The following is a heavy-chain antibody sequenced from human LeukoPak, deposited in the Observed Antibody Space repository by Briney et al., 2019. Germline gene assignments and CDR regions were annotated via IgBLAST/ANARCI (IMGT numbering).Heavy chain of an antibody. CDR1: GFTFSSYG. D-gene: IGHD3-22*01. V-gene: IGHV3-30*18. Sequence: SGGSLRLSCAASGFTFSSYGMHWVRQAPGKGLEWVAVISYDGSNKYYADSVKGRFTISRDNSKNTLYLQMNSLRAEDTAVYYCAKVRPLLLSGYYYDSFNYYFDYWGQGTLVTVSS. CDR3: AKVRPLLLSGYYYDSFNYYFDY. CDR2: ISYDGSNK. J-gene: IGHJ4*02.